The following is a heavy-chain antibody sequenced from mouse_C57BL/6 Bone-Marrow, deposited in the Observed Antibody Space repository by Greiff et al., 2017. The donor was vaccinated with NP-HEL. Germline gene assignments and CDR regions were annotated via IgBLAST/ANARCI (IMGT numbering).Heavy chain of an antibody. CDR2: INPSTGGT. CDR3: ARSIGSSYGY. V-gene: IGHV1-42*01. Sequence: VQLQQSGPELVKPGASVKISCKASGYSFTGYYMNWVKQSPEKSLEWIGEINPSTGGTTYNQKFKAKATLTVDKSSSTAYMQLKSLTSEDSAVYYCARSIGSSYGYWGQGTTLTVSS. D-gene: IGHD1-1*01. CDR1: GYSFTGYY. J-gene: IGHJ2*01.